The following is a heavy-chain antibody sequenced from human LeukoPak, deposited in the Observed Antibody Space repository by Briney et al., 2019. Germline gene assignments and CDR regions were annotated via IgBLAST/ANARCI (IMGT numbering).Heavy chain of an antibody. V-gene: IGHV3-7*01. J-gene: IGHJ4*02. CDR3: ARVYRSSSGYCFDY. Sequence: GVSLRLSCAASGFIYSSYWMTWVRQAPGKGLEWVANIKQDGSEKYDVDSVKGRFTISRDNAQNSLYLQMNSLRAEDTAVYYCARVYRSSSGYCFDYWGQGTLVTVPS. CDR1: GFIYSSYW. D-gene: IGHD6-6*01. CDR2: IKQDGSEK.